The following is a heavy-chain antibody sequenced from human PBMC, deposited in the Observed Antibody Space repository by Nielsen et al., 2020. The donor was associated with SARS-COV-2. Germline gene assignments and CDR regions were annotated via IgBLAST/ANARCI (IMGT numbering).Heavy chain of an antibody. J-gene: IGHJ4*02. CDR3: AKDKAVVPAAIGYFDY. CDR2: ISWDGGST. V-gene: IGHV3-43*01. D-gene: IGHD2-2*01. CDR1: GFTFDDYT. Sequence: GESLKISCAASGFTFDDYTMHWVRQAPGKGLEWVSLISWDGGSTYYADSVKGRFTISRDNSKNSLYLQMNSLRTEDTALYYCAKDKAVVPAAIGYFDYWGQGTLVTVSS.